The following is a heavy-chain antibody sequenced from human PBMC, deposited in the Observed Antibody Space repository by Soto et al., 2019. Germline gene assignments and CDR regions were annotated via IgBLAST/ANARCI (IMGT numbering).Heavy chain of an antibody. CDR3: ARTHSGSYYSVFNY. V-gene: IGHV4-38-2*01. D-gene: IGHD1-26*01. J-gene: IGHJ4*02. CDR2: IYRSGTT. CDR1: NFSISSGCY. Sequence: SETLSLTCVVSNFSISSGCYWGWIRQSPGKGLEWIASIYRSGTTSYNPSLKSRVTISVDPSKNQFSLMLTAVTAADTAVYYCARTHSGSYYSVFNYWGRGSLVTVSS.